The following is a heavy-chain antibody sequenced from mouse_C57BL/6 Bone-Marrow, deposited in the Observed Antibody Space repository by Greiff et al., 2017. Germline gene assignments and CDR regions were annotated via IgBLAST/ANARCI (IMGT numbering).Heavy chain of an antibody. Sequence: VQLVESGAELARPGASVKLSCKASGYTFTSYGISWVKQRTGQGLEWIGEIYPRSGNTYYNEKFKGKATMTADKSSSTAYMELRSLTSDDSAVYFCAVLSAYWGQGTLVTVSA. V-gene: IGHV1-81*01. CDR1: GYTFTSYG. CDR2: IYPRSGNT. CDR3: AVLSAY. J-gene: IGHJ3*01.